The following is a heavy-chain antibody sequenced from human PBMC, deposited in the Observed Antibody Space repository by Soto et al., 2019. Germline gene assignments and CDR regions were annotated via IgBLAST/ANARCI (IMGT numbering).Heavy chain of an antibody. V-gene: IGHV2-5*02. CDR1: GFSLSTSGVG. D-gene: IGHD2-21*02. CDR3: IQSRCGGDCLQSYASHYYYGMDV. Sequence: QITLKESGPTLVKPTQTLTLTCTFSGFSLSTSGVGVGWIRQPPGKALEWLALIYWDDDKRYSPCLRSRLTISKDTSKNQGVLTMTNMYPVDTATYHCIQSRCGGDCLQSYASHYYYGMDVWGQGTTVTVSS. J-gene: IGHJ6*02. CDR2: IYWDDDK.